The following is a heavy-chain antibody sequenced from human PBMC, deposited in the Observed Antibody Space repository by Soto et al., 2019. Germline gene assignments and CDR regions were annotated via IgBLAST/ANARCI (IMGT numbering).Heavy chain of an antibody. D-gene: IGHD4-17*01. CDR3: ARAVTTLYYYYYYMDV. CDR2: IWYDGSSK. J-gene: IGHJ6*03. V-gene: IGHV3-33*01. Sequence: GGSLRLSCAVSGFTFSSYGMHWVRQAPGKGLEWVAVIWYDGSSKYYADSVKGRFTISRDNSKNTLYLQMNSPRAEDTAVYYCARAVTTLYYYYYYMDVWGKGTTVTVSS. CDR1: GFTFSSYG.